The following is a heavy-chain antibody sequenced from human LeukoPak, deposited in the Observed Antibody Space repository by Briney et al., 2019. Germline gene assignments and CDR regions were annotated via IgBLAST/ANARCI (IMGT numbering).Heavy chain of an antibody. CDR1: GYTFTSYD. Sequence: ASVKVSCKASGYTFTSYDINWVRQATGQGLEWMGWMNPNSGNTGYAQKFQGRVTMTRNTSISTAYMELSSLRSEDTAVYYCARGGSGSSWYGFYYYYMDVRGEGTTVTVSS. CDR3: ARGGSGSSWYGFYYYYMDV. D-gene: IGHD6-13*01. V-gene: IGHV1-8*01. J-gene: IGHJ6*03. CDR2: MNPNSGNT.